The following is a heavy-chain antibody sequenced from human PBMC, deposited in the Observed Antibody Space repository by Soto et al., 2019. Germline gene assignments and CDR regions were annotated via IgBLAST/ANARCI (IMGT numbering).Heavy chain of an antibody. D-gene: IGHD3-16*01. J-gene: IGHJ3*02. CDR1: GGSISSGGYY. V-gene: IGHV4-31*03. Sequence: SETLSLTCTVSGGSISSGGYYWSWIRQHPGKGLEWIGYIYYSGSTYYNPSLKSRVTISVDTSKNQFSLKLSSVTAADTAVYYCARGPFGAKENAFDIWGQGTMVTVSS. CDR2: IYYSGST. CDR3: ARGPFGAKENAFDI.